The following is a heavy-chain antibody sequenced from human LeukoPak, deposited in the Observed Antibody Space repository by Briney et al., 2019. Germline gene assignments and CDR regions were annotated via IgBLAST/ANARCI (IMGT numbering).Heavy chain of an antibody. CDR1: GGSISSYY. V-gene: IGHV4-59*01. Sequence: KPSETLSLTCTVSGGSISSYYWSWIRQPPGKGLEWIGYIYYSGSTNYNPSLKSRVTISVDTSKNQFSLKLSSVTAADTAVYYCARDSLVGATRHAFDIWGQGTMVTVSS. CDR2: IYYSGST. D-gene: IGHD1-26*01. CDR3: ARDSLVGATRHAFDI. J-gene: IGHJ3*02.